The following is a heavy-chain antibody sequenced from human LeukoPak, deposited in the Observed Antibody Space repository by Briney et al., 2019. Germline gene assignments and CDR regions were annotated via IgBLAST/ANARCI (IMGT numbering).Heavy chain of an antibody. CDR3: ARGFRGELRFLEWLIYFDY. Sequence: SETLSLTCTVSGDSSSSSSYYWAWIRQPPGKRLEWIGSIYYTGRTYYNPSLKSRVTISVDTSKNQFSLKLSSVTAADTAVYYCARGFRGELRFLEWLIYFDYWGQGTLVTVSS. D-gene: IGHD3-3*01. V-gene: IGHV4-39*01. J-gene: IGHJ4*02. CDR1: GDSSSSSSYY. CDR2: IYYTGRT.